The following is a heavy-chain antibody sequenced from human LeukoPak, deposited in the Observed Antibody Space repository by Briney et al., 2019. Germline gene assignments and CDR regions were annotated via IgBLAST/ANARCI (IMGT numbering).Heavy chain of an antibody. CDR3: ARRDDYVWGSYRYSAFDI. CDR1: GGSISSSSYY. Sequence: SETLSLTCTVSGGSISSSSYYWGWIRQPPGKGLEWIGSIYYSGSTYYNPSLKRRVTISVDTSKNQFSLKLSSVTAADTAMYYCARRDDYVWGSYRYSAFDIWGQGTMVTVSS. J-gene: IGHJ3*02. CDR2: IYYSGST. D-gene: IGHD3-16*02. V-gene: IGHV4-39*01.